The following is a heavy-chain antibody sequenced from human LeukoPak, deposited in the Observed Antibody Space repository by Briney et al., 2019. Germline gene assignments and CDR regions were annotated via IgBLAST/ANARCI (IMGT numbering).Heavy chain of an antibody. CDR1: GGSISSYY. D-gene: IGHD6-6*01. CDR2: IYYSGST. CDR3: GRGGHSISSYWFDP. Sequence: SETLSLTCTVSGGSISSYYWSWIRQPPGKELERIGYIYYSGSTNYNPSLKSRVTISVDTSKNQFSLKLTTVTAADTAVYYCGRGGHSISSYWFDPWGQGTLVTVSS. V-gene: IGHV4-59*01. J-gene: IGHJ5*02.